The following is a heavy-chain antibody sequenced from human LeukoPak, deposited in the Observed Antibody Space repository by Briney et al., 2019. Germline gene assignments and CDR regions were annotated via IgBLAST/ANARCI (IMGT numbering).Heavy chain of an antibody. CDR3: ARGGTDSSDYYWGFYYFDY. Sequence: SETLSLTCAVYGGSFSGYHWTWLRQIPGKGLEWIGQINHSGSATYSPSLKSRLTISVATSTNQFSLELSSVTAADTAVYYCARGGTDSSDYYWGFYYFDYWGRGTLVTVSS. J-gene: IGHJ4*02. CDR1: GGSFSGYH. V-gene: IGHV4-34*01. D-gene: IGHD3-22*01. CDR2: INHSGSA.